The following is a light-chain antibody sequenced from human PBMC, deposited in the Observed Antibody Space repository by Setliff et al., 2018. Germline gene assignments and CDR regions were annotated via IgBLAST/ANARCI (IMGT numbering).Light chain of an antibody. Sequence: SYELTQPPSVSEAPGKTASITCGGNNIGSKSVHWYQQKPGQAPILVIYFDSDRPSGIPERFSGSNSGNTATLTISRVEVGDEADYYCQVWGTSSDHVVFGGGTKVTVL. CDR1: NIGSKS. J-gene: IGLJ2*01. V-gene: IGLV3-21*04. CDR2: FDS. CDR3: QVWGTSSDHVV.